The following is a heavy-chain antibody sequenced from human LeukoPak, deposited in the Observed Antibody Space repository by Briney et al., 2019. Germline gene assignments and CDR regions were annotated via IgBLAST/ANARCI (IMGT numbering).Heavy chain of an antibody. CDR3: ARATIFGWFDP. Sequence: GGSLRLSCAASGFTFSSYSMNWVLQAPGKGLEWVSSISSSSSYIYYADSVKGRFTISRDNAKNSLYLQMNSLRAEDTAVYYCARATIFGWFDPWGQGTLVTVSS. V-gene: IGHV3-21*01. CDR1: GFTFSSYS. J-gene: IGHJ5*02. D-gene: IGHD3-9*01. CDR2: ISSSSSYI.